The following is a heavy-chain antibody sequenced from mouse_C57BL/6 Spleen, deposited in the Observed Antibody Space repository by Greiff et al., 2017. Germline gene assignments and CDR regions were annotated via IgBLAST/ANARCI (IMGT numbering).Heavy chain of an antibody. CDR3: ARSHYYGTLDY. V-gene: IGHV1-66*01. CDR2: IYPGSGNT. Sequence: VQLQQSGPELVKPGASVKISCKASGYSFTSYYIHWVKQRPGQGLEWIGWIYPGSGNTKYNEKFKGKATLTADTSSSTAYMQLSSLTSEDSAVYYCARSHYYGTLDYWGQGTTLTVSS. J-gene: IGHJ2*01. D-gene: IGHD1-2*01. CDR1: GYSFTSYY.